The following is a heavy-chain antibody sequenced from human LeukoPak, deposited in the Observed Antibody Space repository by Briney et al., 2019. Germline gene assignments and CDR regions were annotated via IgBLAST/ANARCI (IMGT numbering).Heavy chain of an antibody. J-gene: IGHJ6*02. CDR2: INPNSGGT. Sequence: ASVKVSCKASGYTFTGYYMHWVRQAPGQGLELMGWINPNSGGTNYAQKFQGWVTMTRDTSISTAYMELSRLRSDDTAVYYCARAGYGSYYVYYYGMDVWGQGTTVTVSS. V-gene: IGHV1-2*04. CDR3: ARAGYGSYYVYYYGMDV. D-gene: IGHD1-26*01. CDR1: GYTFTGYY.